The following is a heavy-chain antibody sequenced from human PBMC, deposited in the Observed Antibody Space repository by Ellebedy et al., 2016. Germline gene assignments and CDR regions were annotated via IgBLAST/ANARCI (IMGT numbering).Heavy chain of an antibody. V-gene: IGHV2-70*12. J-gene: IGHJ4*02. Sequence: SGPTLVKPTETLTLTCTFSGFSLTTSGMSVSWIRQPPGKALEWLARIDYDDDEYYNTSLKTRLTISKDTSKNQVVLTMTNMDPVDTATYFCAHKSVDREVDYWGQGTLVTVSS. CDR1: GFSLTTSGMS. CDR2: IDYDDDE. D-gene: IGHD1-14*01. CDR3: AHKSVDREVDY.